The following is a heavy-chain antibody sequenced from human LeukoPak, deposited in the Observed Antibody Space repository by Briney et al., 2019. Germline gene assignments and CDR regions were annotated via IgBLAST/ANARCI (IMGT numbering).Heavy chain of an antibody. J-gene: IGHJ5*02. Sequence: SETLSLTCAVYGGSFSGYYWSWIRQPPGKGLEWIGEINHSGSTNYNPSLKSRVTISVDTSKNQFSLKLSSVTAADTAVYYCARDVSLWVAAAGANWFDPWGQGTLVTVSS. CDR1: GGSFSGYY. CDR3: ARDVSLWVAAAGANWFDP. V-gene: IGHV4-34*01. D-gene: IGHD6-13*01. CDR2: INHSGST.